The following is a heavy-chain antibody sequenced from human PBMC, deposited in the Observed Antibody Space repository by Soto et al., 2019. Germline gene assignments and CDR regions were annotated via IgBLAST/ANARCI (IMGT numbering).Heavy chain of an antibody. CDR3: AKGCIEYSASVDP. CDR1: GFSFSSYA. Sequence: EVQLLESGGGLVQPGGSLRLACAASGFSFSSYAMVWVRQAPGKGLEWVSVISARGGSSFFAGSVKGRFTISRDNSKNVLSLEMNSLSAGDTATYFCAKGCIEYSASVDPWGQGTLVLVSS. D-gene: IGHD5-12*01. CDR2: ISARGGSS. J-gene: IGHJ5*02. V-gene: IGHV3-23*01.